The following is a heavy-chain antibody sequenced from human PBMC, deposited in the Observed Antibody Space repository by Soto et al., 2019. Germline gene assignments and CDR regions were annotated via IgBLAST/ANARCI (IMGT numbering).Heavy chain of an antibody. J-gene: IGHJ4*02. CDR2: ISYDGSNK. CDR3: AKEVGHCSSTSCNDY. D-gene: IGHD2-2*01. Sequence: GGSLRLSCAASGFTFSSYGMHWVRQAPGKGLEWVAVISYDGSNKYYADSVKGRFTISRDNSKNTLYLQMNSLRAEDTAVYYCAKEVGHCSSTSCNDYWGQGTLVTVSS. CDR1: GFTFSSYG. V-gene: IGHV3-30*18.